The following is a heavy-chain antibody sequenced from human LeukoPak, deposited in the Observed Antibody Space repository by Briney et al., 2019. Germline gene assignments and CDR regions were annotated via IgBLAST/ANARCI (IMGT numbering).Heavy chain of an antibody. Sequence: SETLSLTCTVSGFSINNGYYWGWIRQPPGKGLEWIGSIYDSGSTYYKPSLKSRVTISVDTSKNQFSLKLSSVTAADTAVYYCARAFYSSSWYHKEDFFDYWGQGTPVTVSS. D-gene: IGHD6-13*01. J-gene: IGHJ4*02. CDR2: IYDSGST. CDR1: GFSINNGYY. V-gene: IGHV4-38-2*02. CDR3: ARAFYSSSWYHKEDFFDY.